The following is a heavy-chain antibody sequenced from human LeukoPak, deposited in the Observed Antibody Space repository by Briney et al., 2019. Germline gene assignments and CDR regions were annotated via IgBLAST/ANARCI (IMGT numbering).Heavy chain of an antibody. J-gene: IGHJ4*02. CDR3: ARRGDSYALFDY. CDR2: ITYSGST. CDR1: GASISSSSDY. Sequence: SETLSLACTVSGASISSSSDYWGWIRQPPGKGLEWIGTITYSGSTYFSPSVKSRVTMSMDTSKNQSSLKLSSVTAADTAVYYCARRGDSYALFDYWGQGTLVTVSS. D-gene: IGHD5-18*01. V-gene: IGHV4-39*01.